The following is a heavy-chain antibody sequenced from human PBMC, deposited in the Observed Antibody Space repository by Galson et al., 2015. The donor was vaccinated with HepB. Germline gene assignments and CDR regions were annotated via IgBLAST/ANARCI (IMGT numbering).Heavy chain of an antibody. CDR2: INPNSGGT. D-gene: IGHD2-2*01. Sequence: SVKVSCKASGYTFTGYYMHWVRQAPGQGLEWMGRINPNSGGTNYAQKFQGRVTMTRDTSISTAYMELSRLRPDDTAVYYCARDRLPAGGDDYYYYIDVWGKGTTVTVSS. V-gene: IGHV1-2*06. CDR1: GYTFTGYY. CDR3: ARDRLPAGGDDYYYYIDV. J-gene: IGHJ6*03.